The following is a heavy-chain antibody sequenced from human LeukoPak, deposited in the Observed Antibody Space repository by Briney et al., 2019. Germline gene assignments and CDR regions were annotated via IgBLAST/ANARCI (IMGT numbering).Heavy chain of an antibody. Sequence: GESLKISCKGSGYTFTSYWIAWVRQMPGKGLEWMGIIHPGDSDTRYSPSFQGQVTTSADKSISTAYLQWSSLKASDTAIYYCARQGDSSGWYGLSTWGQGTQVTVSS. V-gene: IGHV5-51*01. D-gene: IGHD6-19*01. CDR2: IHPGDSDT. CDR1: GYTFTSYW. J-gene: IGHJ5*02. CDR3: ARQGDSSGWYGLST.